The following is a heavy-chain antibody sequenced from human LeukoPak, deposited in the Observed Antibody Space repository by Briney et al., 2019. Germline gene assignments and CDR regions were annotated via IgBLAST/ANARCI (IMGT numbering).Heavy chain of an antibody. V-gene: IGHV3-21*01. CDR1: GFTFSSYS. D-gene: IGHD3-10*01. CDR2: ISSSSSYI. Sequence: GGSLRLSCAASGFTFSSYSMNWVRQAPGKGLEWVSSISSSSSYIYYADSVKGRFTIPRDNAKNSLYLQMNSLRAEDTAVYYCARDYIAPGPFDYWGQGTLVTVSS. J-gene: IGHJ4*02. CDR3: ARDYIAPGPFDY.